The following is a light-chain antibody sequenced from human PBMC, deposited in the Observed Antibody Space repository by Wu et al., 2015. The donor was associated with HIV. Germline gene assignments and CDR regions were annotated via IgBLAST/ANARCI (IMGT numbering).Light chain of an antibody. CDR2: AVS. J-gene: IGKJ1*01. Sequence: DIQMTQSPSSLSASVGDTVTITCRASQTISSYLNWYQHKPGKAPKLLIYAVSNLQSGVPSKFSGSGSGTDFTLTISCLQSEDFATYYCQQYYSYPRTFGQGTKVEIK. V-gene: IGKV1-39*01. CDR3: QQYYSYPRT. CDR1: QTISSY.